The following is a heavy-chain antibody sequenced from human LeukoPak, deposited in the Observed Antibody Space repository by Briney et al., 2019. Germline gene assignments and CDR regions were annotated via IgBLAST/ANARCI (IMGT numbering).Heavy chain of an antibody. D-gene: IGHD1-26*01. Sequence: PGGSLRLSCAASGFTFSSYSMNWVRQAPGKGLEWVAVIWYDGSNKYYADSVKGRFTISRDNSKNTLYLQMNSLRAEDTAVYYCARDASGSYYYYYYYYMDVWGKGTTVTVSS. CDR1: GFTFSSYS. CDR3: ARDASGSYYYYYYYYMDV. J-gene: IGHJ6*03. CDR2: IWYDGSNK. V-gene: IGHV3-33*08.